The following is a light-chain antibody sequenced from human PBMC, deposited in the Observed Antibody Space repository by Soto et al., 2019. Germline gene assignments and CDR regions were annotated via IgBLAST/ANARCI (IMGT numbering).Light chain of an antibody. V-gene: IGLV1-44*01. CDR3: AAWDDSLNGPV. CDR1: SSNIGINT. J-gene: IGLJ3*02. CDR2: SNN. Sequence: QSALTQPPSASGTPGQRVTISCSGSSSNIGINTVNWYQQLPGAAPKLLIYSNNQRPSGVPDRFSGSKSGTSASLAISGLQSEDEADYYCAAWDDSLNGPVFGGGTKLTVL.